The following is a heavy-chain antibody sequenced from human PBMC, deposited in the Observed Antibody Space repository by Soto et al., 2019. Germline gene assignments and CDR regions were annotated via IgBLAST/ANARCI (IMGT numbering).Heavy chain of an antibody. V-gene: IGHV4-34*01. J-gene: IGHJ6*02. Sequence: PSETLSVNCAVYGGSFSGYYWSWIRQPPGKGLEWIGEINHSGSTNYNPSLKSRVTISVDTSKNQFSLKLSSVTAADTAVYYCARVMGPIYIHYYYYGMDVWGQGTTVPVSS. D-gene: IGHD2-2*02. CDR1: GGSFSGYY. CDR2: INHSGST. CDR3: ARVMGPIYIHYYYYGMDV.